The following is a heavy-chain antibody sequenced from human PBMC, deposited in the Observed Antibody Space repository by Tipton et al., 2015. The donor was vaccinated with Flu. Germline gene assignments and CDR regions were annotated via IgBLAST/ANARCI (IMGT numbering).Heavy chain of an antibody. Sequence: TLSLTCIVSGGSISSGGYYWSWIRQHPGKGLEWIGYIYYSGSTYYNPSLKSRVTISVDTSKNQFSLKLSSVTAADTAVYYCARGGSGSYDIGQFDPWGQGTLVTVSS. J-gene: IGHJ5*02. V-gene: IGHV4-31*03. CDR2: IYYSGST. CDR1: GGSISSGGYY. CDR3: ARGGSGSYDIGQFDP. D-gene: IGHD3-10*01.